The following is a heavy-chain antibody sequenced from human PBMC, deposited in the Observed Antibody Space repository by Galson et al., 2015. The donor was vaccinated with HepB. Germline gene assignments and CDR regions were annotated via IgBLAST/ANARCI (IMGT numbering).Heavy chain of an antibody. V-gene: IGHV1-46*01. CDR2: INPSGGSP. CDR3: AREFVVVVPTTGGVLDI. J-gene: IGHJ3*02. D-gene: IGHD2-15*01. CDR1: GYSFSSYF. Sequence: SVKVSCKASGYSFSSYFMHWVRQAPGQGLEWMGIINPSGGSPTYAQRFQGRVTMTRDTSTSTVYMELSSLRSEDTALYYCAREFVVVVPTTGGVLDIWGQGAMVTGSS.